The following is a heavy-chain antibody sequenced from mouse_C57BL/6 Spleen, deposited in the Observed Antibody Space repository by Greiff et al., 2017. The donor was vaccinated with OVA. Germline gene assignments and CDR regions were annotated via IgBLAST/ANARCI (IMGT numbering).Heavy chain of an antibody. CDR1: GFNIKNTY. CDR3: ARSGITTVVADYFDY. CDR2: IDPANGNT. V-gene: IGHV14-3*01. J-gene: IGHJ2*01. Sequence: EVQLQQSVAELVRPGASVKLSCTASGFNIKNTYMHWVKQRPEQGLVWIGRIDPANGNTKYAPKFQGKATITADTSSNTAYLQLSSLTSEDTAIYYCARSGITTVVADYFDYWGQGTTLTVSS. D-gene: IGHD1-1*01.